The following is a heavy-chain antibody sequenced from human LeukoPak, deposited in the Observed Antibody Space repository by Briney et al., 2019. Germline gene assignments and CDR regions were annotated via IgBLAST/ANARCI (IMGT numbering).Heavy chain of an antibody. CDR3: VRAGTAARLGMGFDS. CDR1: DFSFSAYS. V-gene: IGHV3-21*01. J-gene: IGHJ4*02. CDR2: ISASDSSSYI. Sequence: GGSLRLSCTASDFSFSAYSMNWVRQAPGKGLEWVSTISASDSSSYIYYADSVKGRFTISRDNAKNSLNLQMNSLRVEDTAAYYCVRAGTAARLGMGFDSWGQGTLVTVSS. D-gene: IGHD6-6*01.